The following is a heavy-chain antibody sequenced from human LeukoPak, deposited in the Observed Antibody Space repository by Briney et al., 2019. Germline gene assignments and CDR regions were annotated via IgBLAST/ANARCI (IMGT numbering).Heavy chain of an antibody. CDR3: ARNTFGGVIVILQVDY. J-gene: IGHJ4*02. CDR1: GFTFSSYS. V-gene: IGHV3-21*01. D-gene: IGHD3-16*02. CDR2: ISSSSSYI. Sequence: GGSLRLSCAASGFTFSSYSMNWVRQAPGKGLEWVSSISSSSSYIYYADSVKGRFTISRDNAKNSLYLQMNSLRAEDTAVYYCARNTFGGVIVILQVDYWGQGTLVTVSS.